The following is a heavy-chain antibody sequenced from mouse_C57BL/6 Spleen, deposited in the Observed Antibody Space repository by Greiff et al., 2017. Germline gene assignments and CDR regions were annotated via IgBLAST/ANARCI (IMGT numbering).Heavy chain of an antibody. J-gene: IGHJ4*01. CDR2: IRSGSSTI. CDR1: GFTFSDYG. D-gene: IGHD2-12*01. Sequence: EVKLVESGGGLVKPGGSLKLSCAASGFTFSDYGMHWVRQAPEKGLEWVAYIRSGSSTIYYADTVKGRFTISRDNAKNTLFLQMTSLRSEDTAVYYCARPFSYDREYAMDYWSQGTSGTVSS. CDR3: ARPFSYDREYAMDY. V-gene: IGHV5-17*01.